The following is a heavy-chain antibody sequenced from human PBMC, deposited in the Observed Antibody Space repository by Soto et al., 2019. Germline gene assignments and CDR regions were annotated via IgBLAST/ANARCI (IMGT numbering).Heavy chain of an antibody. CDR3: ARGLYCGGGCYSHFDY. J-gene: IGHJ4*02. Sequence: VQLVQSGAEVKKPGSSVKVSCKASGGTFSNYPFIWVRQAPGQGLDWMGGIIPLCGTTDYGQRFQGRVTITADESTNTAYMELSSLSADDTAVYYCARGLYCGGGCYSHFDYWGQGTLVTVSS. CDR1: GGTFSNYP. D-gene: IGHD2-21*02. CDR2: IIPLCGTT. V-gene: IGHV1-69*01.